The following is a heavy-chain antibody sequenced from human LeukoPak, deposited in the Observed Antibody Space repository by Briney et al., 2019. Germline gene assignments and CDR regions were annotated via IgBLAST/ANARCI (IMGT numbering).Heavy chain of an antibody. D-gene: IGHD3-22*01. Sequence: PGGSLRLSCAASGFTFARYSMNWVRQAPGKGLEWVSSISSSSSNIYYADSVTGRFTISRDNAKNSLYLQMNSLRAEDTAVYYCVRAVEYYYDSSGYPVDYWGQGTLVTVSS. CDR2: ISSSSSNI. J-gene: IGHJ4*02. CDR3: VRAVEYYYDSSGYPVDY. CDR1: GFTFARYS. V-gene: IGHV3-21*01.